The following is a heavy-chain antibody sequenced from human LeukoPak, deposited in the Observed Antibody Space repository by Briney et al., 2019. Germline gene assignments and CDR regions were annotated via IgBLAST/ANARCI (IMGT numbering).Heavy chain of an antibody. CDR1: GFTFDDYG. V-gene: IGHV3-66*02. D-gene: IGHD6-6*01. Sequence: GGSLRLSCAASGFTFDDYGMSWVRQAPGKGLEWVSVIYSGGSTYYADSVKGRFTISRDNSKNTLYLQMNSLRAEDTAVYYCARDPTKHSSSSPGDYWGQGTLVTVSS. CDR2: IYSGGST. J-gene: IGHJ4*02. CDR3: ARDPTKHSSSSPGDY.